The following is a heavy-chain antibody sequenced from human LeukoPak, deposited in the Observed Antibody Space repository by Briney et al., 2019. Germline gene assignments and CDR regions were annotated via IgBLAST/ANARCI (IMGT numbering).Heavy chain of an antibody. Sequence: ASVKVSCKASGFTFTSYDINWVRQASGQGLEWMGWMNPNNGNTGYAQKFQGRVTMTRDTSISTAYMELRGLSSEDTAVYYCVRGGYSSSWYPHYFDYWGQGTLVTVSS. CDR3: VRGGYSSSWYPHYFDY. CDR1: GFTFTSYD. D-gene: IGHD6-13*01. CDR2: MNPNNGNT. V-gene: IGHV1-8*01. J-gene: IGHJ4*02.